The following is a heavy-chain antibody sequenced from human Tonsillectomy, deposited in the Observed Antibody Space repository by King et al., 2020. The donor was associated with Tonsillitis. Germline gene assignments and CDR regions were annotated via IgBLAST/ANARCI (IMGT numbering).Heavy chain of an antibody. Sequence: VQLVESGGGLVQPGGSLRLSCAASGFTFRSYSLNWVRQAPGKGLDWVSYISSSSTTIYYAESVKGRFTISRDNAKNSLYLQMNSLRAEDTAVYYCLAVTDSYYYYYMDVWGKGTTVTVSS. CDR2: ISSSSTTI. CDR1: GFTFRSYS. V-gene: IGHV3-48*01. D-gene: IGHD6-19*01. CDR3: LAVTDSYYYYYMDV. J-gene: IGHJ6*03.